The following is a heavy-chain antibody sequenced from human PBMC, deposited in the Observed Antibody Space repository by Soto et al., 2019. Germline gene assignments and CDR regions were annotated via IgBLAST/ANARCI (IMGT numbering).Heavy chain of an antibody. CDR1: GYAFTTYG. Sequence: QVHLVQSGAEVKKPGASVKVSCQASGYAFTTYGITWVRQAPGQGLEWMGWISAHNGNTNYAQKLQGRFTVTRDPSTSTAYMELRSLRSDATAVYYCARGRYGDYWGQGALVTVSS. J-gene: IGHJ4*02. CDR3: ARGRYGDY. D-gene: IGHD1-1*01. V-gene: IGHV1-18*01. CDR2: ISAHNGNT.